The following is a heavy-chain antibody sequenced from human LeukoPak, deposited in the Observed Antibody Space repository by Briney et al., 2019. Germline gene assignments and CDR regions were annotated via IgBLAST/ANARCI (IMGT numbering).Heavy chain of an antibody. CDR3: ARDGRGIAAAGKAFDI. CDR2: IYTSGST. CDR1: GGSISSGSYY. Sequence: PSETLSLTCTVSGGSISSGSYYWSWLRQSAGKGLEWIGRIYTSGSTNYNPSLKSRVTISVDTSKNQFSLKLSFVTAADTAVYYCARDGRGIAAAGKAFDIWGQGTMVTVSS. J-gene: IGHJ3*02. D-gene: IGHD6-13*01. V-gene: IGHV4-61*02.